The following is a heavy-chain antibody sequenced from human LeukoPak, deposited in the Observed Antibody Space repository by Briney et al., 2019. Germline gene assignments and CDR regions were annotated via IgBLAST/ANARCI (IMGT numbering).Heavy chain of an antibody. CDR2: FYPGDSDT. Sequence: GESLKISCKASGYSFTTYWIGWVRQTPGKGLEWMGMFYPGDSDTRKSPSFQGQVTLSADKSITTAYLQWSSLKASDTAIYYCARGPRGGNWNEALDYWGQGTLVTVSS. J-gene: IGHJ4*02. V-gene: IGHV5-51*01. D-gene: IGHD1-1*01. CDR3: ARGPRGGNWNEALDY. CDR1: GYSFTTYW.